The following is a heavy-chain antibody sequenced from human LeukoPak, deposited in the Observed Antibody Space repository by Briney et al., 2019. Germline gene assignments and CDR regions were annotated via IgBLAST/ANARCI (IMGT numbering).Heavy chain of an antibody. D-gene: IGHD3-10*01. CDR1: GGSFSGYY. Sequence: KPSETLSLTCAVYGGSFSGYYWSWIRQPPGKGLEWIGEINHSGSTNYNPSLKSRVTISVDTSKNQFSLKLSSVTAADTAVYYCARLAYSGSELWGQGNLVTVSS. CDR2: INHSGST. V-gene: IGHV4-34*01. CDR3: ARLAYSGSEL. J-gene: IGHJ4*02.